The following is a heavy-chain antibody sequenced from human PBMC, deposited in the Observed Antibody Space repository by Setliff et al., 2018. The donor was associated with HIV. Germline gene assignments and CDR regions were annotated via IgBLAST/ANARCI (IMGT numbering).Heavy chain of an antibody. Sequence: SETLSLTCTVSGGSITSSSFYWAWIRQSPGKGLEWIGSVYYTGKTKYNPSLESRLTMSKDASESQFSLTLNSVTAADTAMYYCAREDSLVLVPAIMRGDGFDVWGQGTRVTVSS. V-gene: IGHV4-39*07. J-gene: IGHJ3*01. D-gene: IGHD2-2*01. CDR3: AREDSLVLVPAIMRGDGFDV. CDR1: GGSITSSSFY. CDR2: VYYTGKT.